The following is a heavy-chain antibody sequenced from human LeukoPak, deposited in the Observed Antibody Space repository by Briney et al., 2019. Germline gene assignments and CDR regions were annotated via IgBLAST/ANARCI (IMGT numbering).Heavy chain of an antibody. J-gene: IGHJ6*02. CDR3: AKEGGDPYDFWSGPFASYYYGMDV. V-gene: IGHV3-23*01. CDR2: ISGSGGST. Sequence: PGGSLRLSCAASGFTFSSYAMSWVRQAPGKGLEWVSAISGSGGSTYYADSVKGRFTISRDNSKNTLYLQMNSLRAEDTAVYYCAKEGGDPYDFWSGPFASYYYGMDVWGQGTTVTVSS. D-gene: IGHD3-3*01. CDR1: GFTFSSYA.